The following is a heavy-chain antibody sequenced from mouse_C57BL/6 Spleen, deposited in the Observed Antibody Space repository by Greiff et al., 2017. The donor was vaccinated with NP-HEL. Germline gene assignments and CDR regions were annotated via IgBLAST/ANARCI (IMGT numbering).Heavy chain of an antibody. J-gene: IGHJ1*03. D-gene: IGHD1-1*01. CDR2: IYPRDGST. CDR3: ARSYYYGSSYKDWYFDV. V-gene: IGHV1-85*01. Sequence: VHLVESGPELVKPGASVKLSCKASGYTFTSYDINWVKQRPGQGLEWIGWIYPRDGSTKYNEKFKGKATLTVDTSSSTAYMELHSLTSEDSAVYFCARSYYYGSSYKDWYFDVWGTGTTVTVSS. CDR1: GYTFTSYD.